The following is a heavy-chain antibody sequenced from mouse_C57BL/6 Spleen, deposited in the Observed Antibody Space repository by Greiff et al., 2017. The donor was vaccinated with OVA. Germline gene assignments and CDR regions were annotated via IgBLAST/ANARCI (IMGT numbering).Heavy chain of an antibody. V-gene: IGHV1-69*01. CDR3: ARGDGSSYTFDY. CDR2: IDPSDSYT. J-gene: IGHJ2*01. Sequence: QVQLQQPGAELVMPGASVKLSCKASGYTFTSYWMHWVKQRPGQGLEWIGEIDPSDSYTNYNQKFKGKSTLTVDKSSSTAYMQLSSLTSEDSAVYYWARGDGSSYTFDYWGQGTTLTVSS. D-gene: IGHD1-1*01. CDR1: GYTFTSYW.